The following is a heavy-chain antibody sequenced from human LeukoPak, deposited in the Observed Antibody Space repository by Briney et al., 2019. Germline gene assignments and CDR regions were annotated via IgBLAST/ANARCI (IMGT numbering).Heavy chain of an antibody. CDR1: GFTFSSYG. CDR3: ARGGVDYYGSGTYYLMYYFDY. CDR2: ISGSGGST. Sequence: PGGTLRLSCAASGFTFSSYGMSWVRQAPGKGLEWVSAISGSGGSTYYADSVKGRFTISRDDPHNTLYWQMNSLRAEDTAVYFCARGGVDYYGSGTYYLMYYFDYWGQGALVTVSS. D-gene: IGHD3-10*01. V-gene: IGHV3-23*01. J-gene: IGHJ4*02.